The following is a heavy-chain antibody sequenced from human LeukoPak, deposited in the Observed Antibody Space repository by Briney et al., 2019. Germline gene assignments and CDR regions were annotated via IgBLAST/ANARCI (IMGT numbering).Heavy chain of an antibody. V-gene: IGHV1-69*04. D-gene: IGHD5-24*01. CDR3: AGASKMATTDLDY. CDR1: GGTFSSYA. Sequence: VASVKVSCKASGGTFSSYAISWVRQAPGQGLEWMGRIIPILGIANYAQKFQGRVTITADKSTSTAYKELSSLRSEDTAVYYCAGASKMATTDLDYWGQGTLVTVSS. CDR2: IIPILGIA. J-gene: IGHJ4*02.